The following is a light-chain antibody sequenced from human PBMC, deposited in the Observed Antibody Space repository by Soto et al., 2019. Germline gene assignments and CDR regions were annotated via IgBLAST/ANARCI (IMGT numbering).Light chain of an antibody. J-gene: IGLJ2*01. CDR2: EDT. Sequence: QSALTQPASVSGSPGQSITISCTGNFSDVGSYNLVSWYQQHPGKAPKLMIYEDTKRPSGVSNRFSGSKSGYTASLTISGLQAEDEADYYCCSYAGSSTVVFGGGTKLTVL. CDR1: FSDVGSYNL. V-gene: IGLV2-23*01. CDR3: CSYAGSSTVV.